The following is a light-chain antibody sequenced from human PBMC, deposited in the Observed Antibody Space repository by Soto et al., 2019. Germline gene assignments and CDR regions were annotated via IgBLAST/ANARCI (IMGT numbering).Light chain of an antibody. J-gene: IGKJ3*01. Sequence: EIVLTQSPATLSLSPGERATLSCRASQSVSSYLAWYQQKPGQAPRLLIYDASNRATGIPARFSGSGSGTDFTLTISSLEPEDLAVYYCQQRSNWPLRVGPGTKVDIK. CDR1: QSVSSY. CDR2: DAS. CDR3: QQRSNWPLR. V-gene: IGKV3-11*01.